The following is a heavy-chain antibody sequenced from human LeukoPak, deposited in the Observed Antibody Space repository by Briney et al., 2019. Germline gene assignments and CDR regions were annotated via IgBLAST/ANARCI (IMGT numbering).Heavy chain of an antibody. Sequence: GGSLRLSCAASGFTFSRHWMTWVRQALGKGLEWVANIKEDGTKENYVDSVKGRFTISRDNAKNSLYLHMNSLRAEDTAVYYCATPLDYYDSSGYHQGGDWGQGTLVTVSS. D-gene: IGHD3-22*01. CDR1: GFTFSRHW. J-gene: IGHJ4*02. CDR3: ATPLDYYDSSGYHQGGD. V-gene: IGHV3-7*03. CDR2: IKEDGTKE.